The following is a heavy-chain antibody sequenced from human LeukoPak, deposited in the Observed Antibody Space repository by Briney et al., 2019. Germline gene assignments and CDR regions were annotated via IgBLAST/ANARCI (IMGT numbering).Heavy chain of an antibody. Sequence: GGSLRLSCAASGFIVSSNYMNWVRQAPGKGLEWVSVIYTGGNTYYADSVKGRFTISRDNSKNTLYLQMHSLRAEDTAVYYCASPSSGQSFDIWGQGTMVAVSS. CDR3: ASPSSGQSFDI. J-gene: IGHJ3*02. V-gene: IGHV3-53*01. D-gene: IGHD6-19*01. CDR2: IYTGGNT. CDR1: GFIVSSNY.